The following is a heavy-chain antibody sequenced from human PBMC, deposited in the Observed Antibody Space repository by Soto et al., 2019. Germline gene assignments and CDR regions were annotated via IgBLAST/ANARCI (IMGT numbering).Heavy chain of an antibody. CDR3: AKGAYGSGSLFYIDY. CDR2: TSYDGSNK. D-gene: IGHD3-10*01. Sequence: SLRLSCAASGFSFSSYGMHWVRQAPGKGLEWVAVTSYDGSNKYYADSVKGRFTISRDNSKNTLYLQMNSLRAEDTAVYYCAKGAYGSGSLFYIDYWRQGTLVTVSS. J-gene: IGHJ4*02. CDR1: GFSFSSYG. V-gene: IGHV3-30*18.